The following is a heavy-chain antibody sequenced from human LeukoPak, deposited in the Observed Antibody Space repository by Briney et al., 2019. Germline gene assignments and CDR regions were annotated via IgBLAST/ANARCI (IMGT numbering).Heavy chain of an antibody. D-gene: IGHD2-15*01. CDR3: ARGSCSGGSCPRGFDP. CDR2: INSDGSST. J-gene: IGHJ5*02. CDR1: GFTFNSYW. V-gene: IGHV3-74*01. Sequence: PGGSLRLSCAASGFTFNSYWMHWVRQAPGKGLVWVSRINSDGSSTNYADSVKGRFTISRDNAKNTLYLQMNSLRVEDTAVYYCARGSCSGGSCPRGFDPWGQGTLVTVSS.